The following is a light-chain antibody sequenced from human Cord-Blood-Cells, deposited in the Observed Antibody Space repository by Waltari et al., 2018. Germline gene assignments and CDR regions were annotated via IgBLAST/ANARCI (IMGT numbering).Light chain of an antibody. J-gene: IGLJ2*01. CDR1: SSDVGSYNL. Sequence: QSALTQPASVSGSPGQSITISCTGTSSDVGSYNLVSCYQQHPGKAPKLMIYEGGKRPSGVSNRFSGSKSGNTASLTISGLQAEDEADYYCCSYAGSSTFVVFGGGTKLTVL. V-gene: IGLV2-23*03. CDR2: EGG. CDR3: CSYAGSSTFVV.